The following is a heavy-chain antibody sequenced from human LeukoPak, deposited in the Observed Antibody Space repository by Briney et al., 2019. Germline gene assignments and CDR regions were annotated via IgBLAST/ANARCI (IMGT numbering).Heavy chain of an antibody. CDR1: GGSFSGYY. V-gene: IGHV4-34*01. CDR2: INHSGST. Sequence: PSETLSLTCAVYGGSFSGYYWSWIRQPPGKGLEWIGEINHSGSTNYNPSLKSRVTISVDTSKNQFSLKLSFVTAADTAVYYCARGNSIVGATTHDYYYGMDVWGQGTTVTVSS. J-gene: IGHJ6*02. CDR3: ARGNSIVGATTHDYYYGMDV. D-gene: IGHD1-26*01.